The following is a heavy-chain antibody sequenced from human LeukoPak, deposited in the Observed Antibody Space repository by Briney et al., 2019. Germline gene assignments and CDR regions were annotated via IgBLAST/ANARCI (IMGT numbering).Heavy chain of an antibody. V-gene: IGHV3-30*18. CDR1: GFTFSSYD. CDR3: AKDWGATVTYFDY. D-gene: IGHD4-17*01. Sequence: GGSLRLSCAASGFTFSSYDMHWVRQAPGKGLDWVAVISYDGSNKYYADSVKGRFTISRDNSKNTLYLQMNRLRAEDTAVYYCAKDWGATVTYFDYWGQGTLVTVSS. J-gene: IGHJ4*02. CDR2: ISYDGSNK.